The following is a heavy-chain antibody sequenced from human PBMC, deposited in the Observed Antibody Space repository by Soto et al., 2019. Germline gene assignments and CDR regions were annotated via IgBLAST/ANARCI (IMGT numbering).Heavy chain of an antibody. V-gene: IGHV4-30-4*01. CDR1: GGSISSDDYY. Sequence: QVQLQESGPGLVKPSQTLSLTCTVSGGSISSDDYYWSWIRQSPGKGLEWIGYIYYSARTYYNQSLESRVYISMDASKNQFSLQLSSVTAADAAVYYCARENYGAFDYWGQGTLVTVSS. CDR2: IYYSART. CDR3: ARENYGAFDY. D-gene: IGHD4-17*01. J-gene: IGHJ4*02.